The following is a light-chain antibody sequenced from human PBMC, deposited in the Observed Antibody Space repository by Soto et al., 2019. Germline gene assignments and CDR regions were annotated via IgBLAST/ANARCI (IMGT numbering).Light chain of an antibody. CDR3: QQYNSFSLIT. CDR2: DAS. J-gene: IGKJ5*01. Sequence: DIQMTQSPSTLSASVGDRVTITCQASQDISNYLNWYQQKPGKAPKLLISDASILESGVPSRFSGTGSGTEFTLTISSLQPDDFATYFCQQYNSFSLITFGQGTRLEIK. V-gene: IGKV1-5*01. CDR1: QDISNY.